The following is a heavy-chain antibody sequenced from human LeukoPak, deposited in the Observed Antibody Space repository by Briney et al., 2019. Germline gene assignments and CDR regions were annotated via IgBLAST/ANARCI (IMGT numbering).Heavy chain of an antibody. Sequence: GGSLRLSCVASGFTFSSYSMNWVRQAPGKGLEWVSSISSSSSYIYYADSVKGRFTISRDNAKNSLYLQMNSLRAEDTAVYYCARDGRYYDSSGPTLDYWGQGTLVTVSS. J-gene: IGHJ4*02. CDR2: ISSSSSYI. D-gene: IGHD3-22*01. CDR3: ARDGRYYDSSGPTLDY. CDR1: GFTFSSYS. V-gene: IGHV3-21*01.